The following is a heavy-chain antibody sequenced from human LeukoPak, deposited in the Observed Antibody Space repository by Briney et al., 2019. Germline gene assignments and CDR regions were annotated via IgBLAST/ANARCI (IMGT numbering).Heavy chain of an antibody. CDR2: IYSGGST. CDR1: GFTFSSYS. Sequence: PGGSLRLSCAASGFTFSSYSMNWVRQAPGKGLEWVSVIYSGGSTYYADSVKGRFTISRDNSKNTLYLQMNSLRAEDTAVYYCASHSGSYYIGYWGQGTLVAVSS. D-gene: IGHD3-10*01. J-gene: IGHJ4*02. V-gene: IGHV3-53*01. CDR3: ASHSGSYYIGY.